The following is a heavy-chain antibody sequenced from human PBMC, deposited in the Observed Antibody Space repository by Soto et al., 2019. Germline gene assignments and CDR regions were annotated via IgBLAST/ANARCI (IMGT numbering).Heavy chain of an antibody. J-gene: IGHJ4*01. V-gene: IGHV4-59*01. D-gene: IGHD3-22*01. Sequence: SETLSLTCTVSGGSISSYYWSWFRKPPGKGLEWIGYIYYGGSTNYNPSLKSRVTISVDTSKTQFSLKLISVTAADTAVYYCSRGNHPFKVVNGYYGLDYWGQGTLVTVSS. CDR2: IYYGGST. CDR3: SRGNHPFKVVNGYYGLDY. CDR1: GGSISSYY.